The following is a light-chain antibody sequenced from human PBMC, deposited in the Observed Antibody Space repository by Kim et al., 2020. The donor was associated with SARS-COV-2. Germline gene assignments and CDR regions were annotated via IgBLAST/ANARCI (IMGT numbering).Light chain of an antibody. CDR1: QNIASRY. J-gene: IGKJ1*01. CDR2: GAS. V-gene: IGKV3-20*01. Sequence: SPGEGATLSCRASQNIASRYLAWYQQKPGQAPRLLISGASSRATGIPDRFSGSGSGTDFTLTVSRLEPEDSAVYFCQQYDTSHRTFGQGTKVEIK. CDR3: QQYDTSHRT.